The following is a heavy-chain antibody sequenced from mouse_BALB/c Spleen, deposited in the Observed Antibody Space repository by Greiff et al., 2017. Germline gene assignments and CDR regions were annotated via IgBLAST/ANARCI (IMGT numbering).Heavy chain of an antibody. D-gene: IGHD2-14*01. J-gene: IGHJ4*01. CDR1: GYTFTSYY. CDR2: IYPGNVNT. CDR3: ARKDYRYDDYAMDY. V-gene: IGHV1S56*01. Sequence: QVQLQQSGPELVKPGASVRISCKASGYTFTSYYIHWVKQRPGQGLEWIGWIYPGNVNTKYNEKFKGKATLTADKSSSTAYMQLSSLTSEDSAVYFCARKDYRYDDYAMDYWGQGTSVTVSS.